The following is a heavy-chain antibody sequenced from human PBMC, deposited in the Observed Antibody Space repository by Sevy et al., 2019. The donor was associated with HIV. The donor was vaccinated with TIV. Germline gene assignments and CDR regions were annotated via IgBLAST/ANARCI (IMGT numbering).Heavy chain of an antibody. V-gene: IGHV3-21*01. J-gene: IGHJ4*02. Sequence: GGSLRLSCAASGFTFSSYSMNWVRQAPGKGLEWVSSISTSSSYIYYADPVKGRFTISRDNAKNSLYLQINSLRAEDTAVYYCARDEVGGSYWEFDYWGQGTLVTVSS. CDR1: GFTFSSYS. CDR3: ARDEVGGSYWEFDY. CDR2: ISTSSSYI. D-gene: IGHD1-26*01.